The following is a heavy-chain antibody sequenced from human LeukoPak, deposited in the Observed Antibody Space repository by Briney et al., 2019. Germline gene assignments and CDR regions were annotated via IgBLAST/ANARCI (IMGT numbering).Heavy chain of an antibody. D-gene: IGHD6-6*01. J-gene: IGHJ6*03. V-gene: IGHV3-30*02. Sequence: GGSLRLSCAASGFTFSSYGMHWVRQAPGKGLEWVAFIRYDGSNKYYADSVKGRFTISRDNAKNSLYLQMNSLRAEDTAVYYCARWQLVLYYYYYMDVWGKGTTVTVSS. CDR1: GFTFSSYG. CDR3: ARWQLVLYYYYYMDV. CDR2: IRYDGSNK.